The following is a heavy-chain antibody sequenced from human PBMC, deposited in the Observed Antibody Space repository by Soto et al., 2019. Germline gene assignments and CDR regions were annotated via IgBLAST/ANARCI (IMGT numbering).Heavy chain of an antibody. CDR3: ATLGGLYADYLNSNFQS. CDR1: GFTFSSYG. V-gene: IGHV3-23*01. J-gene: IGHJ4*02. Sequence: GGSLRLSCAASGFTFSSYGMHWVRQAPGRGLECVAVISGSGDSTHYADSVKGRFTISRDNSKSTLSMEMNSLRADDTAVYYCATLGGLYADYLNSNFQSWGQGTLVTVSS. CDR2: ISGSGDST. D-gene: IGHD4-17*01.